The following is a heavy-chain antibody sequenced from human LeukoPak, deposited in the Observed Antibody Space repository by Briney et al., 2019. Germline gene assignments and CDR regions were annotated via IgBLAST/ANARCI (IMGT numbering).Heavy chain of an antibody. J-gene: IGHJ5*02. D-gene: IGHD3-10*01. CDR1: GYTFTSYG. Sequence: APVKVSCKASGYTFTSYGISWVRQAPGQGLEWMGWISAYNGNTNYAQKLQGRVTMTTDTSTSTAYMELRSLRSDDTAVYYCARDPLRFGELFGNWFDPWGQGTLVTVSS. V-gene: IGHV1-18*01. CDR2: ISAYNGNT. CDR3: ARDPLRFGELFGNWFDP.